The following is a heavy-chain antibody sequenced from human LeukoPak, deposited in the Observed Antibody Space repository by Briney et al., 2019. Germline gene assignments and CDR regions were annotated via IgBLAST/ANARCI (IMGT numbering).Heavy chain of an antibody. CDR2: IWYDGSNK. V-gene: IGHV3-33*01. J-gene: IGHJ2*01. CDR3: ARSRGYGDYNWYFDL. Sequence: GGSLRLSCAASGFTFSSYGMHWVRQAPGKGLEWVAVIWYDGSNKYYADSVKGRFTISRDNSKNTLYLQMNSLRAEDTAVYYCARSRGYGDYNWYFDLWGRGTLVTVSS. D-gene: IGHD4-17*01. CDR1: GFTFSSYG.